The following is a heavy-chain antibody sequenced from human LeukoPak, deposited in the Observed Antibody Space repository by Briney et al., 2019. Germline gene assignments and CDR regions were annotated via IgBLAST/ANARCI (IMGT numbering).Heavy chain of an antibody. J-gene: IGHJ4*02. CDR3: AKDTSIGRCCTNGVCSPFDY. D-gene: IGHD2-8*01. CDR2: ISDTGATT. CDR1: GCSFSSYS. V-gene: IGHV3-23*01. Sequence: WGSLTLSCPGSGCSFSSYSMSWIRQAPGKGLEWVSAISDTGATTYDGDSVKGRFTISRDNSRSTLYLQMNSLRAEDTALYYCAKDTSIGRCCTNGVCSPFDYWGQGTLVTVSS.